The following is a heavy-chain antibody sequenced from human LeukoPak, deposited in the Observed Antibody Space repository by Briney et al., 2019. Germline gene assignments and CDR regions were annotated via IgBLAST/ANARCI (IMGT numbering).Heavy chain of an antibody. CDR1: GYTFTSYA. D-gene: IGHD3-22*01. J-gene: IGHJ6*02. CDR2: INTNTRNP. CDR3: ARDYYDSSGYYSYYYYGMDV. V-gene: IGHV7-4-1*02. Sequence: ASVKVSCKASGYTFTSYAMNWVRQAPGQGLEWMGWINTNTRNPTYAQGFTGRFVFSLDTSVSTAYLQISSLKAEDTAVYYCARDYYDSSGYYSYYYYGMDVWGQGTTVTVSS.